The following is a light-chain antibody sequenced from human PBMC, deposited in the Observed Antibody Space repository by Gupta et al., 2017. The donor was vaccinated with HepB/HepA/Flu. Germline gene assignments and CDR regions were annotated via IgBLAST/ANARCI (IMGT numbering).Light chain of an antibody. CDR3: QSYDSSLSGVV. V-gene: IGLV1-40*01. J-gene: IGLJ2*01. CDR2: GNS. CDR1: SSNIGAGYD. Sequence: LTRPDSVSRAPGQRVTTSCTGSSSNIGAGYDVHWYQQLPGTAPKLLIYGNSNRPSGVPDRFSGSKSGTSASLAITGLHAEDEADYYCQSYDSSLSGVVFGGGTKLTVL.